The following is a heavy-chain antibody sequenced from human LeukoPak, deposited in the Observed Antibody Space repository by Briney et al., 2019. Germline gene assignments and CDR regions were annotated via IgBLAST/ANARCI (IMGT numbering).Heavy chain of an antibody. J-gene: IGHJ3*02. Sequence: GRSLRLSCAASGFTFSSYAMSWVRQAPGKGLEWVSAISGSGGSTYYADSVKGRFTISRDNSKNTLYLQMNSLRAEDTAVYYCAKPLQGGDYGDAFDIWGQGTMVTVSS. D-gene: IGHD4-17*01. CDR1: GFTFSSYA. CDR3: AKPLQGGDYGDAFDI. CDR2: ISGSGGST. V-gene: IGHV3-23*01.